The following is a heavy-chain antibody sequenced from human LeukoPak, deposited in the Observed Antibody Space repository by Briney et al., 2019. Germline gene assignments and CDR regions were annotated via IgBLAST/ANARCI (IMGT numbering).Heavy chain of an antibody. CDR3: ARDTGSYYNVEAFDI. D-gene: IGHD3-10*01. CDR1: GFTFSSYA. V-gene: IGHV3-30-3*01. Sequence: GGSLRLSCAASGFTFSSYAMHWVRQAPGKGLEWVAVISYDGSNKYYADSVKGRFTISRDNSKNTLYLQMNSLRAEDTAVYYCARDTGSYYNVEAFDIWGQGTMVTVSS. J-gene: IGHJ3*02. CDR2: ISYDGSNK.